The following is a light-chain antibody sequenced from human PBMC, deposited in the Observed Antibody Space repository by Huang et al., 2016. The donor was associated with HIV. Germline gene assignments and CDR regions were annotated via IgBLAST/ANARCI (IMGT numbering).Light chain of an antibody. V-gene: IGKV1-5*03. CDR2: KSS. J-gene: IGKJ1*01. CDR3: QQYSTYSWT. CDR1: QSISSL. Sequence: DIQMTQSPSTLSASVGDRVTINCRASQSISSLLAWYKQKPGKAPNLLIYKSSNLKTGAPSRFSGRGSGTEFTLTISSLQPDDFATYFCQQYSTYSWTFGQGTKVEL.